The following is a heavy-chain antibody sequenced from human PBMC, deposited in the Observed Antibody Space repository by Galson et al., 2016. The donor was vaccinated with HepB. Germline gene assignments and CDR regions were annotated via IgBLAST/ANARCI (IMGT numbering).Heavy chain of an antibody. D-gene: IGHD3-3*01. CDR3: ARDRSSLFGKIIVPREFDS. Sequence: SVKVSCKASGYTFTNYCIHWVRQAPGQGLEWMGIINPSAGTTDYAQNFQGRVTMTRDTSTRTVYMELSSLRSEDTAVYFCARDRSSLFGKIIVPREFDSWGQGTLVTVSS. CDR1: GYTFTNYC. CDR2: INPSAGTT. J-gene: IGHJ4*02. V-gene: IGHV1-46*01.